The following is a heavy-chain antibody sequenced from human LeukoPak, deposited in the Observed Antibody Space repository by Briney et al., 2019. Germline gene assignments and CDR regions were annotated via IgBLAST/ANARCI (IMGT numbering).Heavy chain of an antibody. V-gene: IGHV4-34*01. J-gene: IGHJ4*02. D-gene: IGHD5-18*01. CDR1: GGSFSGYY. CDR2: INHSGST. CDR3: ARREGNADTAMNSVYFDY. Sequence: PSETLSLTCAVYGGSFSGYYWSWIRQPPGKGLEWIGEINHSGSTNYNPSLKSRVTISVDTSKNQFSLKLSSVTAADTAVYYCARREGNADTAMNSVYFDYWGQGTLVTVSS.